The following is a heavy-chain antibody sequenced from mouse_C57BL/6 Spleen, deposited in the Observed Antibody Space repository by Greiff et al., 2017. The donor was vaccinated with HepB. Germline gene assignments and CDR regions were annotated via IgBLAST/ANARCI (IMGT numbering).Heavy chain of an antibody. CDR3: ARLGSAYYSNYVNYFDY. Sequence: QVQLKESGPELVKPGASVKISCKASGYTFTDYYINWVKQRPGQGLEWIGWIFPGSGSTYYNEKFKGKATLTVDKSSSTAYMLLSSLTSEDSAVYFCARLGSAYYSNYVNYFDYWGQGTTLTVSS. D-gene: IGHD2-5*01. CDR1: GYTFTDYY. J-gene: IGHJ2*01. CDR2: IFPGSGST. V-gene: IGHV1-75*01.